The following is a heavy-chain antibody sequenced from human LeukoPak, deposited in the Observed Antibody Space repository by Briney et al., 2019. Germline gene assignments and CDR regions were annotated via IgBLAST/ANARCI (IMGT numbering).Heavy chain of an antibody. Sequence: SETLSLTRTVSGGSMSSSSNYWGWIRQPPGKGLEWIGSIYYSGSTYYNPSLKSRVTISVDTSKKQFSLKLSSVTAADTAVYYCARHKAVAGAGTDCWGQGTLVIVSS. CDR2: IYYSGST. D-gene: IGHD6-13*01. CDR3: ARHKAVAGAGTDC. V-gene: IGHV4-39*01. J-gene: IGHJ4*02. CDR1: GGSMSSSSNY.